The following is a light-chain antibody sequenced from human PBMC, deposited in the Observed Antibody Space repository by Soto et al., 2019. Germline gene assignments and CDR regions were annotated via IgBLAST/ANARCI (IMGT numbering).Light chain of an antibody. Sequence: QSVLTQPASVSGSPGQSITISCTGTTNDVGFYNFVSWYQRHPGNAPTLLIFEDNKRPSGVSNRFSGPKSGNTASLTISGLQAEDEAEYTCCSYAGSSTYVFGSGTKVTVL. J-gene: IGLJ1*01. CDR3: CSYAGSSTYV. CDR2: EDN. CDR1: TNDVGFYNF. V-gene: IGLV2-23*01.